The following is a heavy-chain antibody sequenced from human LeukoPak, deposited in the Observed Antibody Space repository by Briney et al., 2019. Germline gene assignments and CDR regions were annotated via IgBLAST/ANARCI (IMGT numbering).Heavy chain of an antibody. CDR3: ARSYCSGGSCYSGYAI. J-gene: IGHJ3*02. Sequence: GESLKISCKGSGYRFANYWIAWVRQMPGKGLEWMGIIYPRDSDTRYSPSFQGQVTISADKSISTAYLQWSSLKASDTAMYYCARSYCSGGSCYSGYAIWGQGTMVTVSS. V-gene: IGHV5-51*01. CDR2: IYPRDSDT. D-gene: IGHD2-15*01. CDR1: GYRFANYW.